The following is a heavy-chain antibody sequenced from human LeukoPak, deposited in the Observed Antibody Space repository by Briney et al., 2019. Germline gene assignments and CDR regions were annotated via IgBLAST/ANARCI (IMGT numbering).Heavy chain of an antibody. D-gene: IGHD3-9*01. J-gene: IGHJ4*02. CDR3: TTVGRYFDWLSLIDY. Sequence: GGSLRLSCAASGFTFSNAWMSWVRQAPGKGLEWVGRIKSKTDGRTTDYAAPVKGRFTISRDDSKNTLYLQMNSLKTEDTAVYYCTTVGRYFDWLSLIDYWGQGTLVTVSS. CDR2: IKSKTDGRTT. CDR1: GFTFSNAW. V-gene: IGHV3-15*01.